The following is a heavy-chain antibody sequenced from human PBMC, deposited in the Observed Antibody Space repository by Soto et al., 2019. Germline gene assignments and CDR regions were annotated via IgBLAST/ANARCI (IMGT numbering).Heavy chain of an antibody. J-gene: IGHJ4*02. V-gene: IGHV4-34*01. D-gene: IGHD3-16*02. CDR3: ARRWITFGGVIVHFDY. CDR2: INHSGST. Sequence: PSETLSLTCAVYGGSFSGYYWSWIRQPPGKGLEWIGEINHSGSTNYNPSLKSRVTISVDTSKNQFSLKLSSLTAADTAVYYCARRWITFGGVIVHFDYWGQGTLVTVSS. CDR1: GGSFSGYY.